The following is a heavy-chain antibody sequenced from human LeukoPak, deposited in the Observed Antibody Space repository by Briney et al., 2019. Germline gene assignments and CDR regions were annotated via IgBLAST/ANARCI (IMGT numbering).Heavy chain of an antibody. CDR3: ARQSRDGSKTRGYYFDY. J-gene: IGHJ4*02. V-gene: IGHV3-23*01. D-gene: IGHD3-10*01. CDR2: ISGSGGST. CDR1: GFTFNNYA. Sequence: PGGSLRLSCAASGFTFNNYAMTWVRQAPGKGLEWVSAISGSGGSTYYADAVKGRFTISRDNSKNTLYLQMHSLRPEDTAMYYCARQSRDGSKTRGYYFDYWGQGTLVTVSS.